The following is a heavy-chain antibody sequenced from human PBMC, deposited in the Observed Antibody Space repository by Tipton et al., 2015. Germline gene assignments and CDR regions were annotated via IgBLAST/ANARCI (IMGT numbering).Heavy chain of an antibody. CDR1: GFTFSSYA. Sequence: LRLSCSASGFTFSSYAMHWVRQAPGKGLEWIGCIFYSGSTNYNPSLKSRVTISVDTSKNQFSLNLSSVTAADTAVYYCAGDVRVSGGRITMVRGSPGSGMDVWGQGTTVTVSS. D-gene: IGHD3-10*01. CDR2: IFYSGST. V-gene: IGHV4-59*01. J-gene: IGHJ6*02. CDR3: AGDVRVSGGRITMVRGSPGSGMDV.